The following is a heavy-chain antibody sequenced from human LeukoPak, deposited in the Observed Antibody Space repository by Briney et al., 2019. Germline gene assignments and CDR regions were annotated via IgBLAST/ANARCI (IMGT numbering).Heavy chain of an antibody. Sequence: GGSLRLSCSASGLTFTTYAMFWVRQAPGKGLEYVSAISPDGGVTYYADSLKGRFTISRDNSKDTLYLQMSSLRAEDTAVYYCVTRPPAGRYFDYWGQGTKVTVSS. CDR2: ISPDGGVT. D-gene: IGHD2-2*01. CDR3: VTRPPAGRYFDY. V-gene: IGHV3-64D*08. J-gene: IGHJ4*02. CDR1: GLTFTTYA.